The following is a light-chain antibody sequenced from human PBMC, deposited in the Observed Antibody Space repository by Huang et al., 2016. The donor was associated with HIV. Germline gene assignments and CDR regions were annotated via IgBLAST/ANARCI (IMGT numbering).Light chain of an antibody. Sequence: DIQMTQSPSSLSASVGDRVTITCRASQTINTYLNWYQQKPGTAPKLLIYAASSLHSGVPSRFSGSGSGTDFTLTISGLQREDFATYFCQQTYSTPRTFGQGTRVEIK. CDR3: QQTYSTPRT. J-gene: IGKJ1*01. CDR1: QTINTY. CDR2: AAS. V-gene: IGKV1-39*01.